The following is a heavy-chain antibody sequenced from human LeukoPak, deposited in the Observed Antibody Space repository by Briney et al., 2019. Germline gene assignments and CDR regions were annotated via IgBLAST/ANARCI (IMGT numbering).Heavy chain of an antibody. D-gene: IGHD5-24*01. Sequence: SETLSLTCTVSGGSICSYYWSWIRQPPGKGLEWIGYIYYSGSTNYNPSLKSRVTLSVDTSKNQFSLKLSSVTAADTAVYYCARGAMTTTSTFDYWGQGTLVTVSS. CDR2: IYYSGST. V-gene: IGHV4-59*13. J-gene: IGHJ4*02. CDR3: ARGAMTTTSTFDY. CDR1: GGSICSYY.